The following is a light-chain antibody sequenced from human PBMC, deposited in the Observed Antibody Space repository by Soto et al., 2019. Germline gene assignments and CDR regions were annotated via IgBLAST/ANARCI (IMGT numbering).Light chain of an antibody. V-gene: IGLV2-11*01. J-gene: IGLJ2*01. CDR2: DVS. CDR1: SSDVGGYNY. Sequence: QPVLTQPRSVSGSPGQSVTISCTGTSSDVGGYNYVSWYQHHPGKAPKRMIFDVSKRPSGVPDRFSGSKSGNTASLTISGLQAEDEADYYCCSYAGSFVVFGGGTKLTVL. CDR3: CSYAGSFVV.